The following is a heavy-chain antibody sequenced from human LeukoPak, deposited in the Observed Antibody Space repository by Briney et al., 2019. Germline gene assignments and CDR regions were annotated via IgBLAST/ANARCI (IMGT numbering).Heavy chain of an antibody. CDR2: INPNRGET. CDR1: GYTFTTHY. Sequence: ASVKVSCKASGYTFTTHYMHWVRQAPGQGLEWMGWINPNRGETDYAQNFQGRVTMTRDTSINTAYMDLNRLRPDDTAVYYCVRSPTSGTYYNRPYYFDYWGQGTLVTVSS. D-gene: IGHD3-10*01. J-gene: IGHJ4*02. V-gene: IGHV1-2*02. CDR3: VRSPTSGTYYNRPYYFDY.